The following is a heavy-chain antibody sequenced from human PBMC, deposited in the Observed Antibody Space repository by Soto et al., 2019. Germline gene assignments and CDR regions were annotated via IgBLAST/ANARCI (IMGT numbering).Heavy chain of an antibody. CDR3: ARDKNWVWPPYYHYCYMDC. CDR2: IIPILGIA. D-gene: IGHD3-16*01. V-gene: IGHV1-69*04. Sequence: GASVKVSCKASGGTFSSYTIRWVRQAPGQGLEWMGRIIPILGIANYAKKFQGRVTMTADKSTSTAYMELSSLRSEDTAVYYCARDKNWVWPPYYHYCYMDCWGKGTTVTVFS. J-gene: IGHJ6*03. CDR1: GGTFSSYT.